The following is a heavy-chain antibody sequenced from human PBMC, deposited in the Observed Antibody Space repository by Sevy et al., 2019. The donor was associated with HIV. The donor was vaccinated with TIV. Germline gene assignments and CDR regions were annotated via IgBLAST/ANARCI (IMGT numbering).Heavy chain of an antibody. V-gene: IGHV3-30-3*01. D-gene: IGHD3-10*01. J-gene: IGHJ3*02. CDR1: GFTFSSYA. Sequence: GGSLRLSCAASGFTFSSYAMHWVRQAPGKGLEWVAVISYDGSNKYYADSGKGRFTISRDNSKNTLYLQMNSLRAEDTAVYYCARRRVRGVSGAFDNWGQGTMVTVSS. CDR2: ISYDGSNK. CDR3: ARRRVRGVSGAFDN.